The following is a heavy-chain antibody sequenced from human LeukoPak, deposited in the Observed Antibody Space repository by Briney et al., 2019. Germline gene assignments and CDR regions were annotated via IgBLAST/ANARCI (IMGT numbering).Heavy chain of an antibody. D-gene: IGHD4-23*01. J-gene: IGHJ6*03. V-gene: IGHV4-39*07. CDR3: ARGAGPRWNYYYYYMDV. Sequence: PSETLSLTCTVSGGSISSSSYYWGWIRQPPGKGLEWIGSIYYSGSTYYNPSLKSRVTISVDTSKNQFSLKLSSVAAADTAVYYCARGAGPRWNYYYYYMDVWGKGTTVTVSS. CDR2: IYYSGST. CDR1: GGSISSSSYY.